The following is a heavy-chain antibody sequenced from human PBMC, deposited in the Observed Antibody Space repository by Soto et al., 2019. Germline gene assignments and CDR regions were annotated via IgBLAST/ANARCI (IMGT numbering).Heavy chain of an antibody. V-gene: IGHV3-21*01. CDR1: GFTLNTYT. CDR3: ARDGGVAATLANYFDY. Sequence: PGGSLRLSCAASGFTLNTYTMNWFRKLQGKGLEWVSSMSRSSRYIYYADSVKGRFTISRDNARNSVYLQMNSLRAEDTAVYYCARDGGVAATLANYFDYWGQGTLVTVSS. J-gene: IGHJ4*02. CDR2: MSRSSRYI. D-gene: IGHD2-15*01.